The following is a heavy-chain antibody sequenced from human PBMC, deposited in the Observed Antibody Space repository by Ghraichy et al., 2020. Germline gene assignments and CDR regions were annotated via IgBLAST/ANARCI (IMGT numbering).Heavy chain of an antibody. V-gene: IGHV4-59*01. CDR2: IYYSGST. CDR3: ARVGLEGHFDY. D-gene: IGHD3-16*01. J-gene: IGHJ4*02. CDR1: GGSISSYY. Sequence: SETLSLTCTVSGGSISSYYWSWIRQPPGKGLEWIGYIYYSGSTNYNPSLKSRVTISVDTSKNQFSLKLSSVTAADTAVYYCARVGLEGHFDYWGQGTLVTVSS.